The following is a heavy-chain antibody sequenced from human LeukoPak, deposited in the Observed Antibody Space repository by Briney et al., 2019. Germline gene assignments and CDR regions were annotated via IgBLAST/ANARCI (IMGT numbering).Heavy chain of an antibody. CDR1: GFTFDDYG. J-gene: IGHJ4*02. V-gene: IGHV3-20*04. Sequence: GRSLRLSCAASGFTFDDYGMSWVRQVPGKGLGWVSGINWNGGSTGYADSVKGRFTISRDNAKNSLYLQMNSLRAEDTAVYYCARRKYSSSWYFGGPLDYWGQGTLVTVSS. CDR3: ARRKYSSSWYFGGPLDY. CDR2: INWNGGST. D-gene: IGHD6-13*01.